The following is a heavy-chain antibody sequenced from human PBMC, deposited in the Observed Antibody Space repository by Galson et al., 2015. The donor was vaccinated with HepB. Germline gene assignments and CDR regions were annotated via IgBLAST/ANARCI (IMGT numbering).Heavy chain of an antibody. Sequence: SLRLSCAASEFTFTSYGFHWVRQAPGKGLEWVAFISSDGSHKYYADTVRGRFTIFRDISKDTLDLQMNSLTTEDTAVYYCARGSNADYHHYYYGMDVWGQGTTVTVSS. CDR3: ARGSNADYHHYYYGMDV. D-gene: IGHD4/OR15-4a*01. J-gene: IGHJ6*02. CDR2: ISSDGSHK. CDR1: EFTFTSYG. V-gene: IGHV3-30-3*01.